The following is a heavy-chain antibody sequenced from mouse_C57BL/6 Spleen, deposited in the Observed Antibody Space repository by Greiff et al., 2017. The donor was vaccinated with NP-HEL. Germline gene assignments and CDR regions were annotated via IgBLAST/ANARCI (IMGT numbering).Heavy chain of an antibody. J-gene: IGHJ2*01. Sequence: VQLQQSGAELVRPGTSVKVSCKASGYAFTNYLIEWVKQRPGQGLEWIGVINPGSGGTNYNEKFKGKATLTVDKSSSTAYMQLSSLTSEGSAVYFCARGGPLFDYWGQGTTLTVSS. CDR3: ARGGPLFDY. CDR1: GYAFTNYL. CDR2: INPGSGGT. V-gene: IGHV1-54*01. D-gene: IGHD3-3*01.